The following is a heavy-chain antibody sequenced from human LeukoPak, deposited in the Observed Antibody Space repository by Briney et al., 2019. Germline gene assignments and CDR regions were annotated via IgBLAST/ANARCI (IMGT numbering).Heavy chain of an antibody. CDR1: DGSISSYY. V-gene: IGHV4-4*07. Sequence: PSETLSLTCTVSDGSISSYYWSWIRQPAGKGLEWIGRIYTSESTNYNPSLKSRVTISVDTSRNQFSLKLSSVTAADTAVYYCARGLWFGDENPPYFDYWGQGILLTVSS. D-gene: IGHD3-10*01. CDR3: ARGLWFGDENPPYFDY. J-gene: IGHJ4*02. CDR2: IYTSEST.